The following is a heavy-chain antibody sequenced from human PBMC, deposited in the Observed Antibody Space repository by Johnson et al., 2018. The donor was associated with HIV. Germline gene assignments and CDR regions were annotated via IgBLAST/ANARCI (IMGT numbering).Heavy chain of an antibody. Sequence: EQLVESGGGVVRPGGSLRLSCAASGFSFDDYGMSWVRQAPGKGLEWVSGINWNGGSTGYADSVKGRFTISRDNSKNTLYLQMNSLRAEDTAVYYCAKVSSQSSSWYDAFDIWGQGTMVTVSS. J-gene: IGHJ3*02. CDR1: GFSFDDYG. CDR2: INWNGGST. V-gene: IGHV3-20*04. CDR3: AKVSSQSSSWYDAFDI. D-gene: IGHD6-13*01.